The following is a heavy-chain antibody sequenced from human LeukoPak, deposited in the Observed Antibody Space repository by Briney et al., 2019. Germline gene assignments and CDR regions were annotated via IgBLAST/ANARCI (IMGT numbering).Heavy chain of an antibody. CDR1: GGSINNYY. D-gene: IGHD6-19*01. V-gene: IGHV4-59*01. CDR3: AKLGPSAWYEAFDI. J-gene: IGHJ3*02. Sequence: SETLSLTCTVSGGSINNYYWSWIRQPPGKGLEWIGYIYYSGSTNFDPSLKSRVTISVDTSKNQFSLRLTSVTAADTAVYYCAKLGPSAWYEAFDIWGQGTMVTVSS. CDR2: IYYSGST.